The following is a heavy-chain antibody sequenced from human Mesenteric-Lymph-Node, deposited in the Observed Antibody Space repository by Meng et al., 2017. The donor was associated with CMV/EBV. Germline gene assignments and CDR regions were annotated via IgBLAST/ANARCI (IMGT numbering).Heavy chain of an antibody. CDR2: IKHGGNT. D-gene: IGHD3-10*01. CDR3: ARSYGSGSSRFDP. V-gene: IGHV4-34*01. J-gene: IGHJ5*02. Sequence: SETLSLTCAVSGGSFSGYYWTWIRQPPGKGLEWIGEIKHGGNTKYNPSLKSRVTMSLDTSRNQVSLKLTSMTAADTALYYCARSYGSGSSRFDPWGQGTQVTVSS. CDR1: GGSFSGYY.